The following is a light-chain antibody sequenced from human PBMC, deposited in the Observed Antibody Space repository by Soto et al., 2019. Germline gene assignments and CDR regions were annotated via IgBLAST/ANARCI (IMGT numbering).Light chain of an antibody. V-gene: IGKV3-15*01. CDR3: QQYNNWPPSFT. J-gene: IGKJ3*01. CDR2: GAS. Sequence: EIVMTQSPATLSVSPGERATLSCRASQSVSSNLAWYQQKPGLAPRLLIYGASTRAAGIPARFSGSGSGTEFTLTISSLQSEDFAVYYCQQYNNWPPSFTFGPGTKVDIK. CDR1: QSVSSN.